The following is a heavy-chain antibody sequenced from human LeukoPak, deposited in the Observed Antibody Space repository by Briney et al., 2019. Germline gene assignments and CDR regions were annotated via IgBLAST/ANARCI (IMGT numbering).Heavy chain of an antibody. J-gene: IGHJ4*02. CDR1: GFTFRSYG. CDR2: ISYDGSNK. D-gene: IGHD3-22*01. CDR3: AKDLMEYYDSSGSE. Sequence: GGSLRLSCAASGFTFRSYGMHWVRQAPGKGLEWVAVISYDGSNKYYGDSVKGRFTISRDNSKNTLYLEMNSLRAEDTAVYYCAKDLMEYYDSSGSEWGQGTLVIVSS. V-gene: IGHV3-30*18.